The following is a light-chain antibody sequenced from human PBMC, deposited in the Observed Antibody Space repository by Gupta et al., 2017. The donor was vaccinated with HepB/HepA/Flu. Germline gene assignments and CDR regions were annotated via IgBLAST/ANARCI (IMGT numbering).Light chain of an antibody. CDR3: QSADSSGTYL. Sequence: SYELTQPPSVSVSPGQTARITCSGDGLPKQYAYWYQQKSGQAPMLVIYKDTKRPSGIPERFSGSSSGTTVTLTISGVEAEDEADYYCQSADSSGTYLFGGGTKVTVL. V-gene: IGLV3-25*03. J-gene: IGLJ3*02. CDR2: KDT. CDR1: GLPKQY.